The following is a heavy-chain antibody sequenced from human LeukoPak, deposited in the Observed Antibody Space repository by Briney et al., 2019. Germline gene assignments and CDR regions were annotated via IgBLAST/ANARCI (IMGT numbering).Heavy chain of an antibody. CDR2: ISSSSSYI. CDR1: GFTFSSYS. Sequence: PGGSLRLSCAASGFTFSSYSMNWVRQAPGKGLEWVSSISSSSSYIYYADSVKGRFTISRDNAKNSLYLQMNSLRAEDTAVYYCARDRYVMTGPDYWGQGTLVTVSS. D-gene: IGHD3-9*01. V-gene: IGHV3-21*01. CDR3: ARDRYVMTGPDY. J-gene: IGHJ4*02.